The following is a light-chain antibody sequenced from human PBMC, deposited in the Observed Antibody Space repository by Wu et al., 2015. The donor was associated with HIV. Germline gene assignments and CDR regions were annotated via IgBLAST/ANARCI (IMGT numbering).Light chain of an antibody. Sequence: EIVLTQSPGTLSLSPGERATLSCRASQSVTNRYLAWYQQKPGQAPRLLIYAASSRATGIPDRFSGSGSGTDFTLTISRLEPEDFAVYYCQQYGSSPPTFGQGTKVEIK. CDR1: QSVTNRY. J-gene: IGKJ1*01. V-gene: IGKV3-20*01. CDR2: AAS. CDR3: QQYGSSPPT.